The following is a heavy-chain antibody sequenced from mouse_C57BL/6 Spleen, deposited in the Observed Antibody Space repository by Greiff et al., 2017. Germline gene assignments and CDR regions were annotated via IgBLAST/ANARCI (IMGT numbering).Heavy chain of an antibody. D-gene: IGHD2-2*01. CDR3: ARGPMVRDFDV. CDR1: GYAFSSYW. J-gene: IGHJ1*03. Sequence: QVQLKQSGAELVKPGASVKISCKASGYAFSSYWMNWVKQRPGKGLEWIGQIYPGDGDTNYNGKFKGKATLTADKSSSTAYMQLSSLTSEDSAVYFCARGPMVRDFDVWGTGTTVTVSS. V-gene: IGHV1-80*01. CDR2: IYPGDGDT.